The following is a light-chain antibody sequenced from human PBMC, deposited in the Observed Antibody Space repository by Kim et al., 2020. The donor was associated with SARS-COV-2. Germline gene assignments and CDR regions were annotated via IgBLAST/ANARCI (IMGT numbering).Light chain of an antibody. CDR3: AAWDDSLNGHV. J-gene: IGLJ1*01. V-gene: IGLV1-44*01. CDR1: SSNIGTNT. Sequence: GQRVSISCSGSSSNIGTNTVNWYQLLPGTAPKLLVYSNDQRLSGVPDRFSGSKSGTSASLAISGLHSDDEADYYCAAWDDSLNGHVFGTGTKVTVL. CDR2: SND.